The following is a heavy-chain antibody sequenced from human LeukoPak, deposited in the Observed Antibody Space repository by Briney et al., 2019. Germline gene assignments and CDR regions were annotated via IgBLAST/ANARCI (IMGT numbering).Heavy chain of an antibody. V-gene: IGHV1-18*01. CDR1: GYTFTSYG. D-gene: IGHD4-17*01. J-gene: IGHJ4*02. CDR2: ISAYYGNA. CDR3: ARTYDYGAYDGH. Sequence: ASVKVSCKASGYTFTSYGISWVRQAPGQGLEWMGGISAYYGNANYAQKLQGRVTMTTDTSTSTAYMELRSLRSDDTAVYYLARTYDYGAYDGHWAKGTLVTVS.